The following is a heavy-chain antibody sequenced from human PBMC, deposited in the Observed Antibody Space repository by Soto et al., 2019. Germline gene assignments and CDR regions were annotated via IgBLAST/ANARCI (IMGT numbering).Heavy chain of an antibody. D-gene: IGHD1-26*01. Sequence: ASVKVSCKASGYTFTVYYMHWVRQAPGQGLEWMGWINPKSGGAMYPQKFQGRVTMTWDTSISTAYMALTRLRSDDTAVYYCARDLAKGGGSAGFDYWGQGTLVTVSS. CDR3: ARDLAKGGGSAGFDY. J-gene: IGHJ4*02. CDR2: INPKSGGA. V-gene: IGHV1-2*02. CDR1: GYTFTVYY.